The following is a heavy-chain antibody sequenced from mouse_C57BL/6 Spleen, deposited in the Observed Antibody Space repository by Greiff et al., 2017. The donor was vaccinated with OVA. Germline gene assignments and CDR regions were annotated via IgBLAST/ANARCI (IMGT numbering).Heavy chain of an antibody. V-gene: IGHV2-2*01. Sequence: VKLMESGPGLVQPSQSLSITCTVSGFSLTSYGVHWVRQSPGKGLEWLGVIWSGGSTDYNAAFISRLSISKDNSKSQVFFKMNSLQADDTAIYYCARGGLLRYYYFDYWGQGTTLTVSS. J-gene: IGHJ2*01. CDR2: IWSGGST. D-gene: IGHD1-1*01. CDR1: GFSLTSYG. CDR3: ARGGLLRYYYFDY.